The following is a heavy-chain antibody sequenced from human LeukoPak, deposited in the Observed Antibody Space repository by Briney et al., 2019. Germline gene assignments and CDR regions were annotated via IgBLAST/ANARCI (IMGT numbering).Heavy chain of an antibody. Sequence: SVKVSCKASGYTFTNYYLHWVRQAPGQGLEWMGRIIPILGIANYAQKFQGRVTITADKSTSTAYMELSSLRSEDTAVYYCARASRDTAMVGDYWGQGTLVTVSS. CDR2: IIPILGIA. CDR3: ARASRDTAMVGDY. CDR1: GYTFTNYY. D-gene: IGHD5-18*01. V-gene: IGHV1-69*04. J-gene: IGHJ4*02.